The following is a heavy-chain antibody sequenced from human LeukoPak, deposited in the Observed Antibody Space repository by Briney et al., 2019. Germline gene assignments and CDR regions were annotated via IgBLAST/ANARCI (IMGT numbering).Heavy chain of an antibody. CDR3: ARRKGCSSTSCPPDF. D-gene: IGHD2-2*01. CDR2: IYPGDSDT. V-gene: IGHV5-51*01. J-gene: IGHJ4*02. CDR1: GYTFTTFW. Sequence: GESLKISCRGSGYTFTTFWIGWVRQMPGKGLEWMGIIYPGDSDTRYSPSFQGQVTMSVDKSINTAYLQWNSLKASDTAMYYCARRKGCSSTSCPPDFWGQGTLVTVSS.